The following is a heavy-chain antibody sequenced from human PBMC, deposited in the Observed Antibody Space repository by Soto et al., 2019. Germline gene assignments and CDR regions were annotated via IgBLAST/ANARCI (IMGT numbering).Heavy chain of an antibody. Sequence: PGGSLRLSCAASGFPLSTYGMTWVRQAPGKGLEWVSAITGTGGNTYYVDSVKGRFTSSRDNSKNMLYLQVNSLRVEDTAVYYFAIIRGYWYCLDFWYQGTSVTV. CDR3: AIIRGYWYCLDF. CDR1: GFPLSTYG. J-gene: IGHJ6*02. CDR2: ITGTGGNT. V-gene: IGHV3-23*01.